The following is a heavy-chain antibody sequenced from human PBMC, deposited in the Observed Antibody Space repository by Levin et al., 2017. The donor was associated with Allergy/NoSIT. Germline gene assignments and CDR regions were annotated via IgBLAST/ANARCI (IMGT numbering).Heavy chain of an antibody. D-gene: IGHD3-10*01. CDR1: GYPFTTYG. J-gene: IGHJ5*02. CDR3: ARVRVAGSGSYNHQGWFDP. V-gene: IGHV1-18*01. Sequence: ASVKVSCEASGYPFTTYGISWVRQAPGQGLEWMGWISSSNGGTHYAQNFQGRVTMTTDTSARTAYMELRSLRSDDTAVYFCARVRVAGSGSYNHQGWFDPWGQGTLVTVSS. CDR2: ISSSNGGT.